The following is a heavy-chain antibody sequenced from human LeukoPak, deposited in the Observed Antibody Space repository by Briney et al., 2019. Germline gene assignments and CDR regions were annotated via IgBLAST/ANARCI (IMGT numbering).Heavy chain of an antibody. CDR3: AKEGGTVTAASYPEYFQH. CDR2: VSGSTNNT. V-gene: IGHV3-23*01. CDR1: GFTFSNYA. D-gene: IGHD4-17*01. J-gene: IGHJ1*01. Sequence: GGSLRLSCAASGFTFSNYAMSWVRQTPGKGLEWVSGVSGSTNNTWYADSVKGRFTISRDNSKNTLYLQMNSLRAEDTAVYYCAKEGGTVTAASYPEYFQHWGQGTLVTVSS.